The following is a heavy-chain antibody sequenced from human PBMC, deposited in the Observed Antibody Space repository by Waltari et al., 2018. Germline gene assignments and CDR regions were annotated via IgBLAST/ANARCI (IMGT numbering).Heavy chain of an antibody. Sequence: QVQLVQSGAEVKKPGSSVKVSCKASGGTFSSYAISWVRQAPGQGLEWMGGIIPIFGTANYAQKFQGRVTITADESTSTAYMELSSLRSEDTAVYYCARETSRREYYYDSSGFTGWFDPWGQGTLVTVSS. D-gene: IGHD3-22*01. J-gene: IGHJ5*02. CDR2: IIPIFGTA. CDR1: GGTFSSYA. V-gene: IGHV1-69*01. CDR3: ARETSRREYYYDSSGFTGWFDP.